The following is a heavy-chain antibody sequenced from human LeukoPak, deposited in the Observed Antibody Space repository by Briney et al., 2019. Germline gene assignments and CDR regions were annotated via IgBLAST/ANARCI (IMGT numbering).Heavy chain of an antibody. CDR1: GGSISSYY. CDR3: ARGAHSSGWVGYYYYYMDV. Sequence: SETLSLTCTVSGGSISSYYWSWIRQPAGKGLEWIGRIYTSGSTNYNPSLKSRVTMSVDTSKNQFSLKLSSVTAADTAVYYCARGAHSSGWVGYYYYYMDVWGKGTTVTVSS. V-gene: IGHV4-4*07. D-gene: IGHD6-19*01. CDR2: IYTSGST. J-gene: IGHJ6*03.